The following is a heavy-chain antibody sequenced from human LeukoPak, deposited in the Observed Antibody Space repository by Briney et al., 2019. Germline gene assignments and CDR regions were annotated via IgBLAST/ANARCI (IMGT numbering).Heavy chain of an antibody. V-gene: IGHV1-8*01. J-gene: IGHJ3*02. CDR2: MNPNSGNT. D-gene: IGHD6-13*01. Sequence: ASVRVSCKASGYTFTSYDINWVRQATGQGLEWMGWMNPNSGNTGYAQKFHGRVTMTRDTSISTAYMELGSLRSEDTAVYYCASAASIAAAGSAFDIWGQGTMVTVSS. CDR3: ASAASIAAAGSAFDI. CDR1: GYTFTSYD.